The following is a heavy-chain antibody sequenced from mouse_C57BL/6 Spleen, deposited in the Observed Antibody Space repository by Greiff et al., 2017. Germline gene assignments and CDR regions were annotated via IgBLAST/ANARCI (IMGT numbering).Heavy chain of an antibody. J-gene: IGHJ1*03. CDR3: ARSLNWSWYFDV. V-gene: IGHV7-3*01. CDR1: GFTFTDYY. D-gene: IGHD4-1*01. CDR2: IRNKANGYTT. Sequence: EVMLVESGGGLVQPGGSLSLSCAASGFTFTDYYMSWVRQPPGKALEWLGFIRNKANGYTTEYSASVKGRFTISRDNSQRILYLQMNALRAEDSATYYCARSLNWSWYFDVWGTGTTVTVSS.